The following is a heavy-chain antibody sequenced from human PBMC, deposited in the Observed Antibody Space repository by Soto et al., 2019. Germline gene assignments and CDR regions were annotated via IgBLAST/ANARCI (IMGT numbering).Heavy chain of an antibody. CDR1: GFPLSDYG. D-gene: IGHD1-26*01. CDR2: IWYDESKK. J-gene: IGHJ4*02. V-gene: IGHV3-33*01. CDR3: ASERGSSYFDY. Sequence: QVQLVESGGGVVQPGRSLRLSCAVSGFPLSDYGMHWVRQAPGKGLEWEAVIWYDESKKYYADSVKGRFTISRDTSKNTVYLQMNSLRVEDTAVYYCASERGSSYFDYWGQGTLVTVSS.